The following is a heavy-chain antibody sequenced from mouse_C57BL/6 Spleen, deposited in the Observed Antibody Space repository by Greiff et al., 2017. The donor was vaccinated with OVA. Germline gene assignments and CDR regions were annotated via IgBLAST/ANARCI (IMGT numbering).Heavy chain of an antibody. J-gene: IGHJ3*01. CDR3: ARSVYDGYYAWFAY. CDR2: IRNKANGYTT. Sequence: DVHLVESGGGLVQPGGSLSLSCAASGFTFTDYYMSWVRQPPGKALEWLGFIRNKANGYTTEYSASVKGRFTISRDNSQSILYLQMNALRAEDSATYYCARSVYDGYYAWFAYWGQGTLVTVSA. D-gene: IGHD2-3*01. V-gene: IGHV7-3*01. CDR1: GFTFTDYY.